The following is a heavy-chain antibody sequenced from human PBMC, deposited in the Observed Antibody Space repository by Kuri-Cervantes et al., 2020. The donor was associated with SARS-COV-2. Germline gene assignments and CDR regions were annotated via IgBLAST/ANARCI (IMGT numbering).Heavy chain of an antibody. D-gene: IGHD3-3*01. V-gene: IGHV3-73*01. Sequence: GESLKISCAASGFTFSGSAMHWVRQASGKGLEWVGRIRSKANSYATAYAASVKGRFTISRDDSKNTAYLQMNSLKTEDTAVYYCTRHREYYDFWSGHNYYYYYMDVWGKGTTVTVSS. J-gene: IGHJ6*03. CDR3: TRHREYYDFWSGHNYYYYYMDV. CDR2: IRSKANSYAT. CDR1: GFTFSGSA.